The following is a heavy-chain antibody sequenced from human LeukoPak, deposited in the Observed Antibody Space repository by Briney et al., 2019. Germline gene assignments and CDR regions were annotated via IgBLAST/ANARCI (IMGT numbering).Heavy chain of an antibody. J-gene: IGHJ4*02. CDR3: ARGSWELPPFDY. CDR2: IYYSGST. V-gene: IGHV4-59*01. CDR1: GGSTSSYY. D-gene: IGHD1-26*01. Sequence: SETLSLTCTVSGGSTSSYYWSWIRQPPGKGLEWIGYIYYSGSTNCNPSLKSRVTISVDTSKNQFSLKLSSVTAADTAVYYCARGSWELPPFDYWGQGTLVTVSS.